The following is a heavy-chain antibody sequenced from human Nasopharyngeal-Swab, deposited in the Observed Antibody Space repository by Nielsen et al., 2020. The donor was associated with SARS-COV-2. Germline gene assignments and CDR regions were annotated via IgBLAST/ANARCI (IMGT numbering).Heavy chain of an antibody. V-gene: IGHV3-23*01. Sequence: GESLKISCAASGFTFTNYVMTWVRQAPGKGLEWISGITGSGGRTYYADSVKARFTISRDNSKNTLYLQMNTLRAEDTAVYYCAKGMRGPAAGTDYFDYWGQGNLVTVSS. J-gene: IGHJ4*02. D-gene: IGHD6-13*01. CDR1: GFTFTNYV. CDR2: ITGSGGRT. CDR3: AKGMRGPAAGTDYFDY.